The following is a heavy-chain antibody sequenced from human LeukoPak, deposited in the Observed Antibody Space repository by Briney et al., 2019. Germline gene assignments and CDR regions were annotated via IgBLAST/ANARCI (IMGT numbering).Heavy chain of an antibody. V-gene: IGHV3-66*01. Sequence: PGGSLRLSCAASGFSVRTNYMAWVRQAPGKGLEWVSLIYNSGHTSYADAVKDRSSISRGSSENTVLLRMNNLATEDTAVYYCARAAVAAGIFYIDYWGQGTVVTVSS. CDR3: ARAAVAAGIFYIDY. CDR1: GFSVRTNY. CDR2: IYNSGHT. J-gene: IGHJ4*02. D-gene: IGHD6-19*01.